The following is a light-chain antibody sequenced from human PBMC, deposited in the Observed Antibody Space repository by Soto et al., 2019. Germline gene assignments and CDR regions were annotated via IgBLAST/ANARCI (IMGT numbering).Light chain of an antibody. J-gene: IGKJ2*01. CDR2: DAS. CDR1: QSVRTY. CDR3: QQYNNWPPYT. Sequence: EIVLTQSPVTLSLSPGERATLSCRASQSVRTYLAWYQVKPGQAPGLLIYDASTRATGIPARFSGSGSGTEFTLTISSLQSEDFAVYYCQQYNNWPPYTFGQGTKLEIK. V-gene: IGKV3-15*01.